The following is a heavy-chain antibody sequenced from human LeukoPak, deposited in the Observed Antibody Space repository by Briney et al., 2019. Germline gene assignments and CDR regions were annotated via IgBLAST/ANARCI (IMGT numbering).Heavy chain of an antibody. V-gene: IGHV4-34*01. CDR3: ARRLVDSRARQVGDH. Sequence: SETLSLTCAVYGGSFSGYYWSWIRQPPGKGLAWIGEINDSGSMNCNPSLKSRVTLSVDTSKNQFSLRLSSVTAADTAVYYCARRLVDSRARQVGDHWGQGTLVTVSS. J-gene: IGHJ4*02. CDR1: GGSFSGYY. D-gene: IGHD6-19*01. CDR2: INDSGSM.